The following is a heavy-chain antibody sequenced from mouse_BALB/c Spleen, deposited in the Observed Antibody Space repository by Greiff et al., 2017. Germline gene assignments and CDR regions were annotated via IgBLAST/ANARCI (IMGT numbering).Heavy chain of an antibody. CDR2: IDPANGNT. D-gene: IGHD2-14*01. CDR3: ARTYYRYDGGWFAY. Sequence: VHVKQSGAELVKPGASVKLSCTASGFNIKDTYMHWVKQRPEQGLEWIGRIDPANGNTKYDPKFQGKATITADTSSNTAYLQLSSLTSEDTAVYYCARTYYRYDGGWFAYWGQGTLVTVSA. CDR1: GFNIKDTY. V-gene: IGHV14-3*02. J-gene: IGHJ3*01.